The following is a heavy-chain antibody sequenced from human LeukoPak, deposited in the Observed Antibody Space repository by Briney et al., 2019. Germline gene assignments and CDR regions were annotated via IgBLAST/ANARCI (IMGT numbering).Heavy chain of an antibody. J-gene: IGHJ4*02. Sequence: GGSLRLFCAASGLTFDDYAMHWGRQAPGKGLEWVSLRRGDGGSTYHADSVKGRFTISRDNSKTSLYLQMNSLTTEDTALYYCEKDGKPAATFDYWGQGTLVTVSS. CDR1: GLTFDDYA. D-gene: IGHD2-2*01. CDR3: EKDGKPAATFDY. CDR2: RRGDGGST. V-gene: IGHV3-43*02.